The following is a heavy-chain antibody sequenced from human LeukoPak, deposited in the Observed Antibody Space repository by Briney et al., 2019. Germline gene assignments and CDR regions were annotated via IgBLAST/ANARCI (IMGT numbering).Heavy chain of an antibody. Sequence: GGSLGLSCTASGFTFGDYAMSWVRQAPGKGLEWVGFIRSKAYGGTTEYAASVKGRFTISRDDSKSIAYLQMNSLKTEDTAVCYCTRALVPAVWFGGLLGYWGQGTLVTVSS. CDR3: TRALVPAVWFGGLLGY. J-gene: IGHJ4*02. CDR2: IRSKAYGGTT. CDR1: GFTFGDYA. D-gene: IGHD3-10*01. V-gene: IGHV3-49*04.